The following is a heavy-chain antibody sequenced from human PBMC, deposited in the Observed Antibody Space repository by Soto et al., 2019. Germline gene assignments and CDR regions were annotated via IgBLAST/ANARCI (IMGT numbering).Heavy chain of an antibody. J-gene: IGHJ5*02. CDR1: GGSFSGYY. D-gene: IGHD3-3*02. V-gene: IGHV4-34*01. CDR3: ARGPPIFGVVIIKGCFDP. CDR2: INHSGST. Sequence: QVQLQQWGAGLLKPSETLSLTCAVYGGSFSGYYWSWIRQPPGKGLEWIGEINHSGSTNYNPSLKSRVTISVDTSKNQFSLKLSSVTAADTAVYYCARGPPIFGVVIIKGCFDPWGQGTLVTVSS.